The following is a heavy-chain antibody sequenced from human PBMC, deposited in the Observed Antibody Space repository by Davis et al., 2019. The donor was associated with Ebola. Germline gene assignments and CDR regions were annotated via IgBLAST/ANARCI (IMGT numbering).Heavy chain of an antibody. CDR2: ISGSATST. V-gene: IGHV3-48*03. J-gene: IGHJ4*02. Sequence: GGSLRLSCAASGFTFYRYEMNWVRQAPGKGLERVSYISGSATSTFYADSVKGRFTISRDNAKNSLYLQMNSLRAEDTAVYYCARVGTCSSTSCYTREGFDYWGQGTLVTVSS. CDR1: GFTFYRYE. CDR3: ARVGTCSSTSCYTREGFDY. D-gene: IGHD2-2*02.